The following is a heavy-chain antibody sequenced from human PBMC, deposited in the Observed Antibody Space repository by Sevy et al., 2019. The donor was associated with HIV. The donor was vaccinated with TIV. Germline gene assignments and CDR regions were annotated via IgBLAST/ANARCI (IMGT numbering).Heavy chain of an antibody. V-gene: IGHV3-30-3*01. Sequence: GGSLRLSCAASGFTFSGYAMHWVRQAPGKGLAWVAVISDDGSYQFYADSVKGRFTISRDNSKNTLYLQMNSLRAEDTAVYYCARDLLGAGFSYGSSPDYWGQGTLVTVSS. CDR1: GFTFSGYA. J-gene: IGHJ4*02. CDR2: ISDDGSYQ. D-gene: IGHD5-18*01. CDR3: ARDLLGAGFSYGSSPDY.